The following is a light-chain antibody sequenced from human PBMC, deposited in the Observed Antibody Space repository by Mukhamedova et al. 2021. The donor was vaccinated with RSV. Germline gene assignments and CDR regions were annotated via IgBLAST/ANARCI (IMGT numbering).Light chain of an antibody. V-gene: IGLV2-23*01. J-gene: IGLJ2*01. CDR2: GN. CDR3: CLYAGRSTLI. Sequence: GNKRPSGASYRFSGSRSGSTASLTIFGLQAEDEANYYCCLYAGRSTLIFGGGTKLTVL.